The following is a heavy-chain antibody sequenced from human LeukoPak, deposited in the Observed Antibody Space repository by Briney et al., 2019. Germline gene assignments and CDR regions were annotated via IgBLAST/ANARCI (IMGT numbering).Heavy chain of an antibody. Sequence: GGSLRLSCAASGFTFDDYAMNWVRHAPGKGLEWVSGINWNGGSTYYRDSVKGRFTISRDNAKNSLYLQMNSLRAEDTALYYCARVKGSGYRNSIDYWGQGTLVTVSS. D-gene: IGHD3-3*01. CDR3: ARVKGSGYRNSIDY. V-gene: IGHV3-20*04. J-gene: IGHJ4*02. CDR1: GFTFDDYA. CDR2: INWNGGST.